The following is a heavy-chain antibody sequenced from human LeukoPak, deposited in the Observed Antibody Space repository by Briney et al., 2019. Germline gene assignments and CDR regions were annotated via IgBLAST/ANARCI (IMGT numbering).Heavy chain of an antibody. Sequence: SETLSLTCTVSGVSISSSSYCWGWIRQPPGMGLEWVGSICDSGSTYHNVSLKSRVTMSVDTPKNQFSLSLRSVTAADTAVYYCARHIRRQWLSVSDEWGQGTLVTVSS. J-gene: IGHJ4*02. D-gene: IGHD6-19*01. CDR2: ICDSGST. CDR3: ARHIRRQWLSVSDE. CDR1: GVSISSSSYC. V-gene: IGHV4-39*01.